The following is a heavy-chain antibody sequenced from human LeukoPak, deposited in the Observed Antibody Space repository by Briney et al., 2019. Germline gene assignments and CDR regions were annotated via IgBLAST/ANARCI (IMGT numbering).Heavy chain of an antibody. V-gene: IGHV4-39*07. J-gene: IGHJ3*02. Sequence: SETLSLTCTVSGGSISSSSYYWGWIRQPPGKGLEWIGSIYYSGSTYYNPSLKSRVTMSVDTSKNQFSLKLSSVTDADTAVYYCARDPPPRYDFWSGYYRDAFDIWGQGTMVTVSS. CDR3: ARDPPPRYDFWSGYYRDAFDI. D-gene: IGHD3-3*01. CDR1: GGSISSSSYY. CDR2: IYYSGST.